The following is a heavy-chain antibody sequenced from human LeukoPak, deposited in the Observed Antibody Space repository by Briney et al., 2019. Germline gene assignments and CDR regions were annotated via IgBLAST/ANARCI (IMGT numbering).Heavy chain of an antibody. V-gene: IGHV1-18*01. D-gene: IGHD4-17*01. CDR2: ISAYNGNT. J-gene: IGHJ4*02. CDR3: ARGSVVVDYGDYRDY. Sequence: GASVKVSCKAPGYTFTSYGISWVRQAPGQGLEWMGWISAYNGNTNYAQKLQGRVTMTTDTSTSTAYMELRSLRSDDTAVYCCARGSVVVDYGDYRDYWGQGTLVTVSS. CDR1: GYTFTSYG.